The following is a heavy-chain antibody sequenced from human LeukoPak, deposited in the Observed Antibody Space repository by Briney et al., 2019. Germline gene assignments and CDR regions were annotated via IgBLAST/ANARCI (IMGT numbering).Heavy chain of an antibody. D-gene: IGHD1-26*01. Sequence: PSETLSLTCTVSGGSISSYYWSWIRQPPGKGLEWIGYIYYSGSTDYNPSLKSRVTISVDTSKNQFSLKLSSVTAADTAVYYCASIYSGSYFFGYWGQGTLVTVSS. V-gene: IGHV4-59*01. CDR3: ASIYSGSYFFGY. J-gene: IGHJ4*02. CDR2: IYYSGST. CDR1: GGSISSYY.